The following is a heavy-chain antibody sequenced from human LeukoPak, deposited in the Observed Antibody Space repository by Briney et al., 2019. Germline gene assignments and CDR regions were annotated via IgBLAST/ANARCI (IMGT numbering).Heavy chain of an antibody. CDR3: ANEYSKGDV. D-gene: IGHD4-11*01. V-gene: IGHV3-21*04. CDR2: ISSSSSNI. J-gene: IGHJ3*01. Sequence: GGSLRLSCAASGFTFSTYSMNWVRQAPGKGLEWVSSISSSSSNIFYADSVRGRLTISRDNSKNTLYLQMNSLRAEDAAVYYCANEYSKGDVWGQGTMVTVSS. CDR1: GFTFSTYS.